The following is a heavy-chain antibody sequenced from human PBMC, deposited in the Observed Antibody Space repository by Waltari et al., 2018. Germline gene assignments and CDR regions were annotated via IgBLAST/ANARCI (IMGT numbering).Heavy chain of an antibody. V-gene: IGHV1-24*01. CDR1: GNTLTGLS. J-gene: IGHJ5*02. Sequence: QVQLVQSGAEVKKPGASVKVSCKVSGNTLTGLSMHWVRQATGIELGGMGGFDPEDGETIYAKKCQGRVTMTEDTSTDTAYMELSSLRSDDTAVYYCATSGTYYFHWFDPWGQGTLVTVSS. D-gene: IGHD1-26*01. CDR2: FDPEDGET. CDR3: ATSGTYYFHWFDP.